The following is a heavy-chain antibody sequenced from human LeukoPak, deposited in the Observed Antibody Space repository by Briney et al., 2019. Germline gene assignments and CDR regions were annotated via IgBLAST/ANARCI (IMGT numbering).Heavy chain of an antibody. V-gene: IGHV4-39*01. CDR2: IYYSGST. J-gene: IGHJ5*02. D-gene: IGHD2-15*01. Sequence: SETLSLTCTVSGGSISSSSYYWGWIRQPPGKGLEWIGSIYYSGSTYYNPSLKSRVTISVDTSKNQFSLKLSPVTAADTAVYYCARTEDIVVVVADNWFDPWGQGTLVTVSS. CDR1: GGSISSSSYY. CDR3: ARTEDIVVVVADNWFDP.